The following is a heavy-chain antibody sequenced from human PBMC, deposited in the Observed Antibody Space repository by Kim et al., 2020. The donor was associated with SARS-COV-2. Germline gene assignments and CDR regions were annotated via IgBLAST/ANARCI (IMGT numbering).Heavy chain of an antibody. J-gene: IGHJ5*02. CDR3: ARHVNVVVPAATRPHNWFDT. Sequence: SETLSLTCTVSGGSISSYYWSWIRQPPGKGLEWIGYIYYSGSTNYNPSLKSRVTISVDTSKNQFSLKLSSVTAADTAVYYCARHVNVVVPAATRPHNWFDTWGQGTLVTVSS. CDR1: GGSISSYY. V-gene: IGHV4-59*08. CDR2: IYYSGST. D-gene: IGHD2-2*01.